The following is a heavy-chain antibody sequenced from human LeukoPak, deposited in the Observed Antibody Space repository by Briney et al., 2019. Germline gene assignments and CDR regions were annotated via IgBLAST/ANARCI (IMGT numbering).Heavy chain of an antibody. Sequence: GGSLRLSCAASGFTFSSYATSWVRQAPGKGLEWVSAISGSGGSTYYADSVKGRFTISRDNSKNTLYLQMNSLRAEDTAVYYCAKDRSIVGATIPSFDYWGQGTLVTVSS. CDR2: ISGSGGST. CDR3: AKDRSIVGATIPSFDY. V-gene: IGHV3-23*01. J-gene: IGHJ4*02. D-gene: IGHD1-26*01. CDR1: GFTFSSYA.